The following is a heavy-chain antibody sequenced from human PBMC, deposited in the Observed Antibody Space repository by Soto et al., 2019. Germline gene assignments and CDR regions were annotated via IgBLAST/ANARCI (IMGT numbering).Heavy chain of an antibody. CDR1: GGSISSYY. CDR2: IYYNGNA. V-gene: IGHV4-59*04. CDR3: ARHFVAVVIKGWGY. D-gene: IGHD3-22*01. J-gene: IGHJ4*02. Sequence: LSLTCTVSGGSISSYYWSWIRQPPGKGLEWIGYIYYNGNAYYNPSLKSRVTMSVDTSKNQFSLKLVSVTAADTAVYYCARHFVAVVIKGWGYWGQGTLVTVSS.